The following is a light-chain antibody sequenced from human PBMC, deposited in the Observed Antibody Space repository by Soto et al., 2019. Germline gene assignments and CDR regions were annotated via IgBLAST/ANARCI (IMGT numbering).Light chain of an antibody. CDR2: GAS. J-gene: IGKJ1*01. CDR1: QSVSNN. CDR3: QQYNNWPRT. Sequence: EIVMTQSPAIVPVSPGERATLSCRASQSVSNNLAWYQQKPGQAPRLLIYGASDRATGIPARFSASGSGTEFTLTISSLQSEDFAVYYCQQYNNWPRTFGQGTRVEIK. V-gene: IGKV3-15*01.